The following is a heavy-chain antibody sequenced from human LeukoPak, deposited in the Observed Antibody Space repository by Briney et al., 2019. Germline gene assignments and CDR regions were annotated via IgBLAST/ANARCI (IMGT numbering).Heavy chain of an antibody. D-gene: IGHD3-16*02. Sequence: ASVKVSCKVSGYTLTELSMHWVRKAPGKELEWMGGFDPEDGETIYAQKFQGRVTMTEDTSTDTAYMELSSLRSEDTAVYYCATDGGDYVWGSYRSQYYFDYWGQGTLVTVSS. V-gene: IGHV1-24*01. CDR1: GYTLTELS. CDR2: FDPEDGET. CDR3: ATDGGDYVWGSYRSQYYFDY. J-gene: IGHJ4*02.